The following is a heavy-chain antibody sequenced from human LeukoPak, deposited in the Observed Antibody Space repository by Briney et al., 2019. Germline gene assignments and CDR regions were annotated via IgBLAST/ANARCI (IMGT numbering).Heavy chain of an antibody. CDR3: VRDRGALQYFDY. CDR1: GFTFRNHG. D-gene: IGHD5-24*01. V-gene: IGHV3-33*01. Sequence: PGGSLRLSCAASGFTFRNHGMHWVRQAPGKGLEWVAIIWYDGGNKYYADSVNGRFTISRDNSKSTLFLQMNSLRAEDTAVYYCVRDRGALQYFDYWGQGTLVTVSS. CDR2: IWYDGGNK. J-gene: IGHJ4*02.